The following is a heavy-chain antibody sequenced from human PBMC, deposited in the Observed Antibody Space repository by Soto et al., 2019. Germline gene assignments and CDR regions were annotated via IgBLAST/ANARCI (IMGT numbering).Heavy chain of an antibody. D-gene: IGHD6-6*01. J-gene: IGHJ6*03. CDR1: GGSISSYY. CDR2: IYYRGST. CDR3: ARHGRYSSSSNYYYYYMDV. Sequence: SETLSLTCTVSGGSISSYYWSWIRQPPGKGLEWIGYIYYRGSTNYNPPLKSRVTISVDTSKNQFSLKLSSVTAADTAVYYCARHGRYSSSSNYYYYYMDVWGKGTTVTVSS. V-gene: IGHV4-59*08.